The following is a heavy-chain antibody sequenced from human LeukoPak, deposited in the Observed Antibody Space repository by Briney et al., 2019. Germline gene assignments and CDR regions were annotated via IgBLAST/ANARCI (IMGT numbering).Heavy chain of an antibody. D-gene: IGHD3-10*01. CDR3: AGDGQGGVIMLYYYGMDV. CDR2: IRQDGSEK. V-gene: IGHV3-7*01. Sequence: GGSLRPSCAVSGFTFSSYWMSWVRQAPGKGLEWVANIRQDGSEKYYVDSVKGRFTISRDNAKNSLYLQMNSLRAEDTAVYYCAGDGQGGVIMLYYYGMDVWGQGATVTVSS. J-gene: IGHJ6*02. CDR1: GFTFSSYW.